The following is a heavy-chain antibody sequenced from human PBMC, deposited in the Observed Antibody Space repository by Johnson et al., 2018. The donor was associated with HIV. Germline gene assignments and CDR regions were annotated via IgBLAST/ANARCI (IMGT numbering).Heavy chain of an antibody. CDR3: VKEDSSGYYYGMGAFDC. J-gene: IGHJ3*01. CDR1: GFSFDAYG. CDR2: ISFHSGTI. Sequence: VQLVESGGGLVQPGRSLRLSCAASGFSFDAYGMHWVRQPPGKGLEWVAGISFHSGTIGYTDSVKGRFTISRDNAKNSLYLQLNSLRPEDTALYYCVKEDSSGYYYGMGAFDCWGQGTMVTVSS. D-gene: IGHD3-22*01. V-gene: IGHV3-9*01.